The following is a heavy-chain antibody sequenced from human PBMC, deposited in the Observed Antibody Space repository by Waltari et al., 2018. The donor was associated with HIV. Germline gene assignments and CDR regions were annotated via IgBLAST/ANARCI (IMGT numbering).Heavy chain of an antibody. V-gene: IGHV3-33*01. J-gene: IGHJ4*02. CDR1: GFTFSDYG. CDR2: IWNDGSKK. D-gene: IGHD5-12*01. CDR3: VRGTYSGYDNYFDY. Sequence: VQLVESGGGVVQPGRSLRLSCAASGFTFSDYGMHWVRQAPGKGLEWAAIIWNDGSKKYYAESVKGRFTISRDNSKNTLSLQMDSLRVEDTAIYYCVRGTYSGYDNYFDYWGQGTLVTVSS.